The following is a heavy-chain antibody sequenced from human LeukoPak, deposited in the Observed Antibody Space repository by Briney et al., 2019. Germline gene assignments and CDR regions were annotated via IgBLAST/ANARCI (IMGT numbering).Heavy chain of an antibody. CDR2: IYHSGST. D-gene: IGHD2-15*01. V-gene: IGHV4-4*02. CDR3: ARKKGYCSGGSCYGAGWFDP. CDR1: GGSISSSNW. Sequence: SGTLSLTCAVSGGSISSSNWWSWVRQPPGKGLEWIGEIYHSGSTNYNPSLKSRVTISVDRSKNQFSLKLSSVTAADTAVYYCARKKGYCSGGSCYGAGWFDPWGQGTLVTVSS. J-gene: IGHJ5*02.